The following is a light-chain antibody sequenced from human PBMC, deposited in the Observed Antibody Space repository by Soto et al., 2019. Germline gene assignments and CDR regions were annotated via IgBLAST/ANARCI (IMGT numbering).Light chain of an antibody. CDR3: QQYGSSPLT. Sequence: EIVLTQSPGTLSLSPGERATLSCRASQSVSSSYLAWYQHKPGQAPRLLIYGASSRATGIPDRFSGSGSGTDFTLTINRLEPEDFAVYYCQQYGSSPLTFGGGTKVDIK. V-gene: IGKV3-20*01. CDR1: QSVSSSY. CDR2: GAS. J-gene: IGKJ4*01.